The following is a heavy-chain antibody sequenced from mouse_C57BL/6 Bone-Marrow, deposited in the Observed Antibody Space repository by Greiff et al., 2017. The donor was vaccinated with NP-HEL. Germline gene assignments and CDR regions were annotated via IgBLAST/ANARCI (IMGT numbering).Heavy chain of an antibody. Sequence: VQLQQPGAELVMPGASVKLSCKASGYTFTSYWMHWVKQRPGQGLEWIGEIDPSDSSTNYTQKFKGKSTLTVDKSSSTAYMQLSSLTSEDSAVYYCARGDYWGQGTLVTVSA. V-gene: IGHV1-69*01. J-gene: IGHJ3*01. CDR3: ARGDY. CDR2: IDPSDSST. D-gene: IGHD3-3*01. CDR1: GYTFTSYW.